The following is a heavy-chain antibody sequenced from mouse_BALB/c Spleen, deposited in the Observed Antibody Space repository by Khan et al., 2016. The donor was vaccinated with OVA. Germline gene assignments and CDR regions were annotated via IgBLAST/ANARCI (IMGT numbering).Heavy chain of an antibody. CDR2: ISYSGNT. J-gene: IGHJ2*01. V-gene: IGHV3-2*02. Sequence: EVQLQESGPGLVKPSQSLSLTCTVTGYSITGDYAWNWIRQFPGNKLEWMGYISYSGNTKYNPSLKSRISITRDTSKNQFFLQLNSVTTEDTATYYCARIYGGDFDYWGQGTTLTVSS. CDR3: ARIYGGDFDY. CDR1: GYSITGDYA. D-gene: IGHD1-1*01.